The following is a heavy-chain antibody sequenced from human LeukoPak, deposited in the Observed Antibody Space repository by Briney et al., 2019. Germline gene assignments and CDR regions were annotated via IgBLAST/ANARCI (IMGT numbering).Heavy chain of an antibody. D-gene: IGHD6-13*01. Sequence: GGSLRLSCAAPGFTFDDYGMSWVRQAPGKGLEWVSGINWNGGSTGYADSVKGRFTISRDNAKNSLYLQMNSLRAEDTALHYCARYLIAAAGTLDYWGQGTLVTVSS. V-gene: IGHV3-20*04. CDR1: GFTFDDYG. CDR2: INWNGGST. J-gene: IGHJ4*02. CDR3: ARYLIAAAGTLDY.